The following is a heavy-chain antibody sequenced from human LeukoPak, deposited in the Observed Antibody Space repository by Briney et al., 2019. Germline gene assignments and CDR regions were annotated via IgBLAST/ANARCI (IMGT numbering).Heavy chain of an antibody. J-gene: IGHJ4*02. CDR3: TRSYCSSTSCYFNLISE. CDR2: IRSTANGYAT. CDR1: GFTFSGSA. V-gene: IGHV3-73*01. Sequence: GGSLRLSCAASGFTFSGSALPWVRQASGKGLEWVGRIRSTANGYATAHAASVKGRFTISRDDSKNTAYLQMDSLKTEDTAVYYCTRSYCSSTSCYFNLISEWGQGTLVTVSS. D-gene: IGHD2-2*01.